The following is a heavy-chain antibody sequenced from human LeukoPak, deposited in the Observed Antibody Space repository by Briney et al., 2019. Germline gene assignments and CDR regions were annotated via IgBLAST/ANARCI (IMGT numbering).Heavy chain of an antibody. V-gene: IGHV4-34*01. Sequence: PSETLSLTCAVYGGSFSGYYWSWIRQPAGKGLEWIGEINHSGSTNYNPSLKSRVTISVDTSKNQFSLKLTSVTAADTAIYYCAREFMTVSKPGAIDLWGQGTMVTVSS. CDR2: INHSGST. J-gene: IGHJ3*01. CDR1: GGSFSGYY. D-gene: IGHD3-16*01. CDR3: AREFMTVSKPGAIDL.